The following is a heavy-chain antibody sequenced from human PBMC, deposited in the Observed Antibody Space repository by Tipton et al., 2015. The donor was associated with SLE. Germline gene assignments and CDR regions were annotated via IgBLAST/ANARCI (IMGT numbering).Heavy chain of an antibody. CDR2: IYYSGST. CDR3: ARPAYDSSGSYYFDY. Sequence: TLSLTCTVSGGSISSHYWSWIRQPPGKGLEWIGYIYYSGSTNYNPSLKSRGTISVDTSKNQFSLKLSSVTAADTAVYYYARPAYDSSGSYYFDYWGQGTLVTVSS. D-gene: IGHD3-22*01. CDR1: GGSISSHY. J-gene: IGHJ4*02. V-gene: IGHV4-59*08.